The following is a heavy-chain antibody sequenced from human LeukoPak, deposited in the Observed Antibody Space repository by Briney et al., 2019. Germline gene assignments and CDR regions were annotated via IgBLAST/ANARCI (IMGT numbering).Heavy chain of an antibody. CDR2: ISSSSSTI. CDR3: ARGVYYYYGMDV. Sequence: GGSLRLSCAASGFTFSSYSMNWVRQAPGKGLEWVSYISSSSSTIYYADSVKGRFTISRDNAKDSLYLQMNSLRDEDTAVYYCARGVYYYYGMDVWGQGTTVTVSS. CDR1: GFTFSSYS. V-gene: IGHV3-48*02. J-gene: IGHJ6*02.